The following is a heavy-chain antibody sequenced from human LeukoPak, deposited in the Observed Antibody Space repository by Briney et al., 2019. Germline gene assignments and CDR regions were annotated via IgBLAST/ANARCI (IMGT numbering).Heavy chain of an antibody. Sequence: SVKVSCKASGGTFSSYAISWVRQAPGQGLERMGGIIPIFGTANYAQKFQGRVTITADKSTSTAYMGLSSLRSEDTAVYYCARVGPYDSSGPFDYWGQGTLVTVSS. D-gene: IGHD3-22*01. CDR3: ARVGPYDSSGPFDY. V-gene: IGHV1-69*06. J-gene: IGHJ4*02. CDR1: GGTFSSYA. CDR2: IIPIFGTA.